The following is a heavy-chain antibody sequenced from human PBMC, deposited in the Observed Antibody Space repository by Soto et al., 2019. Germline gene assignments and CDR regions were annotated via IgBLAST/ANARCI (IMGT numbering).Heavy chain of an antibody. Sequence: SETLSLTCAVSGGSISSGGYSWSWIRQPPGKGLEWIGYIYHSGSTYYNPSLESRVTISVDRSKNQFSLKLNSVTAADTAVYYCARDLWGYCGTDCYPLDVWGQGTTVTVSS. CDR3: ARDLWGYCGTDCYPLDV. CDR1: GGSISSGGYS. J-gene: IGHJ6*02. CDR2: IYHSGST. D-gene: IGHD2-21*02. V-gene: IGHV4-30-2*01.